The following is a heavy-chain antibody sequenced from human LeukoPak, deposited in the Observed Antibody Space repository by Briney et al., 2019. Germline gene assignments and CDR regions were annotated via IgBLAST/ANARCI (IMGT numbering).Heavy chain of an antibody. CDR1: GYTFTGYY. Sequence: ASVKVSCKTSGYTFTGYYLHWVRQAPGQGLELMGWINPNSGGTNYAQKFQGRVTMTRDTSITTVYMELSSLTSDDTGVYYCSRAPGYSAYGLPFDFWGQGTQVAVSS. CDR2: INPNSGGT. V-gene: IGHV1-2*02. D-gene: IGHD5-12*01. J-gene: IGHJ4*02. CDR3: SRAPGYSAYGLPFDF.